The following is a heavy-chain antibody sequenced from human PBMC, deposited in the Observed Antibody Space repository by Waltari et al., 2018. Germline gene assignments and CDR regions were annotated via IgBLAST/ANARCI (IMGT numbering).Heavy chain of an antibody. Sequence: EVQLVESGGGLVKPGGSLRLSCAASGFTFSSYSMNWVRQAPGKGLEWVSSISSSSSYIYYADSVKGRFTISRDNAKNSLYLQMNSLRAEDTAVYYCAILYYYDSSGYYMDDAFDIWGQGTMVTVSS. J-gene: IGHJ3*02. V-gene: IGHV3-21*01. CDR2: ISSSSSYI. CDR1: GFTFSSYS. CDR3: AILYYYDSSGYYMDDAFDI. D-gene: IGHD3-22*01.